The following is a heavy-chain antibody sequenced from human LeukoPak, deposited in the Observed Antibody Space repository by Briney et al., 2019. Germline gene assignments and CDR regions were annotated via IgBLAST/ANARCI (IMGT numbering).Heavy chain of an antibody. Sequence: SQTLSLTCTVSGGSINSGDSQWSWIRQPPGKGLEWIGYIYYTGSTYYNPSLKSRVTISVDKSKNQFSLKLSSVTAADTAVYYYARFTYYYDSSGYYQNWFDPWGQGTLVTVSS. V-gene: IGHV4-30-4*01. CDR3: ARFTYYYDSSGYYQNWFDP. J-gene: IGHJ5*02. D-gene: IGHD3-22*01. CDR2: IYYTGST. CDR1: GGSINSGDSQ.